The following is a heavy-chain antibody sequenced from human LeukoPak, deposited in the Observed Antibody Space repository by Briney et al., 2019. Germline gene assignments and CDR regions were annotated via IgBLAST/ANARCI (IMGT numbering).Heavy chain of an antibody. J-gene: IGHJ4*02. Sequence: ASVKVSCKASGYTFISYGISWLRQAPGQGLEWMGWISASNGNTNYAQKVQGRVTMTTDTSTSTAYMELRSLRSDDTAVYYCARAAIVVVPAAMGYWGQGTLVTVSS. D-gene: IGHD2-2*01. V-gene: IGHV1-18*01. CDR1: GYTFISYG. CDR2: ISASNGNT. CDR3: ARAAIVVVPAAMGY.